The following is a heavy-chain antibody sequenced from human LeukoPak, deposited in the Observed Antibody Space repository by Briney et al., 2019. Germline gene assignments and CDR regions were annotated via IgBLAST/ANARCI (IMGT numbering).Heavy chain of an antibody. V-gene: IGHV3-30*02. J-gene: IGHJ4*02. Sequence: GGSLRLSCAASGFTFSSYGMHWVRQAPGKGLEWGAFIRYDGSNKYYADSVKGRVTISRDNSKKTLYLQMNSLRAEDTAVYYCAKDGVLKVDTAILWGQGTLVTVSS. CDR2: IRYDGSNK. CDR1: GFTFSSYG. CDR3: AKDGVLKVDTAIL. D-gene: IGHD5-18*01.